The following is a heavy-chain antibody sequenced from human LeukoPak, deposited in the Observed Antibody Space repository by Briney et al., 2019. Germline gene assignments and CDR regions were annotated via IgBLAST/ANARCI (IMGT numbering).Heavy chain of an antibody. V-gene: IGHV1-3*01. Sequence: ASVKVSCKASGYTFTSYAMHWVRQAPGQRLEWMGWINAGNGNTKYSQKFQGRVTMTRDTSTSTVYVELSSLRSEDTAVYYCARDLSALGMDVWGQGTTVTVSS. D-gene: IGHD6-25*01. CDR1: GYTFTSYA. CDR2: INAGNGNT. CDR3: ARDLSALGMDV. J-gene: IGHJ6*02.